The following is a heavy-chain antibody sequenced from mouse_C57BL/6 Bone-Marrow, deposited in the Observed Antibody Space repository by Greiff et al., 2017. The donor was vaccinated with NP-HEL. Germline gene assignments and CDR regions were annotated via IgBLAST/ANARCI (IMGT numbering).Heavy chain of an antibody. CDR2: ISYDGSN. Sequence: EVQLQESGPGLVKPSQSLSLTCSVTGYSITSGYYWNWIRQFPGNKLEWMGYISYDGSNNYNPSLKNRISITRDTSKNQFFLKLNSVTTEDTATYYCARGRDYPDYWGQGTTLTVSS. J-gene: IGHJ2*01. CDR3: ARGRDYPDY. D-gene: IGHD2-4*01. CDR1: GYSITSGYY. V-gene: IGHV3-6*01.